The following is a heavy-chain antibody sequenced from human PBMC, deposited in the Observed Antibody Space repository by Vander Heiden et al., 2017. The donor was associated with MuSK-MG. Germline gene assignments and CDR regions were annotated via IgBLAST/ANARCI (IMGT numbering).Heavy chain of an antibody. J-gene: IGHJ4*02. CDR3: ATTDYGGAFDY. D-gene: IGHD4-17*01. CDR2: IYHSGST. Sequence: VQLQESGPGLVKPSETLSLTCAVSGYSIRSGYYWGWIRQPPGKGLEWIGSIYHSGSTYYNPSLKSRVTISVDTSKNQFSLKLSSVTAADTAVYYCATTDYGGAFDYWGQGTLVTVSS. V-gene: IGHV4-38-2*01. CDR1: GYSIRSGYY.